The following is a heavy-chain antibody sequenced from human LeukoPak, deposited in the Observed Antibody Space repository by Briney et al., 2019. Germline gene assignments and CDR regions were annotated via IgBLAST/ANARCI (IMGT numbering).Heavy chain of an antibody. Sequence: SQTLSLTCAISGDSVSSNSAAWNWIRQSPSRGLEWLGRTYYRSKWYNDYAVSMKSRITINPDTSKDQFSLQLNSVTPEDTAVYYCARRGYYDSGGYYGYWGQGTLVTVSS. J-gene: IGHJ4*02. CDR3: ARRGYYDSGGYYGY. CDR2: TYYRSKWYN. V-gene: IGHV6-1*01. CDR1: GDSVSSNSAA. D-gene: IGHD3-22*01.